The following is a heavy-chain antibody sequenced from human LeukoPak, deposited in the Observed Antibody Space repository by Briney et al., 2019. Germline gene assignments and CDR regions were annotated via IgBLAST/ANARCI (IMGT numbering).Heavy chain of an antibody. CDR3: ARRRGYYGLGSLLSFYS. J-gene: IGHJ4*02. V-gene: IGHV4-59*01. Sequence: SETLSLTCTVSGGSISSYYWSWIRQPPGKGLEWIGYIYYSGSTNYNPSLKSRVTISVDTSKNQFSLKLSTVPPADTAVYCCARRRGYYGLGSLLSFYSWGQGNLVSVSS. CDR1: GGSISSYY. CDR2: IYYSGST. D-gene: IGHD3-10*01.